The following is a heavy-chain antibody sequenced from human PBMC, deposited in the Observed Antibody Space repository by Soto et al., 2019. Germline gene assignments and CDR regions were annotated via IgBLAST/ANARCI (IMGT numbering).Heavy chain of an antibody. V-gene: IGHV4-31*03. D-gene: IGHD6-13*01. CDR3: PSGDSSGWYWFDS. Sequence: SETLSLTCTVSGGSISSGGYYWSWIRQHPGKGLEWIGYIYYSGSTYYNRSLKSRVTISVDTSKNQFSLKLSSVTAADTAVYYCPSGDSSGWYWFDSWGQGTLVTVST. CDR1: GGSISSGGYY. CDR2: IYYSGST. J-gene: IGHJ5*01.